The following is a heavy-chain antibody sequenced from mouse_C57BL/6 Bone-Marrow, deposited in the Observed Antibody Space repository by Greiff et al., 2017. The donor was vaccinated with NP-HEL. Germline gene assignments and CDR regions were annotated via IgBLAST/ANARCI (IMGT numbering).Heavy chain of an antibody. V-gene: IGHV1-55*01. D-gene: IGHD1-1*01. Sequence: QVHVKQSGAELVKPGASVKMSCKASGYTFTSYWITWVKQRPGQGLEWIGDIYPGSGSTNYNEKFKSKATLTVDTSSSTAYMQLSSLTSEDSAVYYCARRWSVVAFDYWGQGTTLTVSS. CDR2: IYPGSGST. J-gene: IGHJ2*01. CDR3: ARRWSVVAFDY. CDR1: GYTFTSYW.